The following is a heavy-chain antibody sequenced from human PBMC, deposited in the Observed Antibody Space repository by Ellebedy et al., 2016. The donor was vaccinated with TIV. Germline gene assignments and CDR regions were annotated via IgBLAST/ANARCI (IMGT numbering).Heavy chain of an antibody. Sequence: GESLKISCEASGFTFSSYNMHWVSLAPGKGLEWVAVITYDGSYEHYADSVKGRFTISRDNSKNTLYLQMNSLRTDDTAVYYCARSSDTAHEDYWGQGALVTVSS. J-gene: IGHJ4*02. D-gene: IGHD5-18*01. CDR3: ARSSDTAHEDY. V-gene: IGHV3-30*04. CDR2: ITYDGSYE. CDR1: GFTFSSYN.